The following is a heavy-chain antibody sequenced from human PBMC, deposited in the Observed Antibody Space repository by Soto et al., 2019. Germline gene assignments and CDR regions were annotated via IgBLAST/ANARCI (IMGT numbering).Heavy chain of an antibody. V-gene: IGHV4-34*01. CDR2: INHSGST. Sequence: ASETLSLTCAVYGGSFSGYYWSWIRQPPGKGLEWIGEINHSGSTNYNPSLKSRVTISVDTSKNQFSLKLSSVTAADTAVYYCARLHPTIFGVVIRYYFDYWGQGTLVTVSS. J-gene: IGHJ4*02. D-gene: IGHD3-3*01. CDR3: ARLHPTIFGVVIRYYFDY. CDR1: GGSFSGYY.